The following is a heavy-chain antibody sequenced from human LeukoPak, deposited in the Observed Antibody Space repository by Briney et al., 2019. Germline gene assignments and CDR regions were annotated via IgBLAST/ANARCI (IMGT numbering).Heavy chain of an antibody. CDR2: IDHSDSYT. D-gene: IGHD5-18*01. CDR1: GYSFTSNW. Sequence: GESLRISCKGSGYSFTSNWISWVRQMPGKGLEWMGRIDHSDSYTDYSPSFQGHVTISADKSISTAYLQWSSLKASDTAIYYCARRGYTYYGMDVWGQGTTVTVSS. V-gene: IGHV5-10-1*01. J-gene: IGHJ6*02. CDR3: ARRGYTYYGMDV.